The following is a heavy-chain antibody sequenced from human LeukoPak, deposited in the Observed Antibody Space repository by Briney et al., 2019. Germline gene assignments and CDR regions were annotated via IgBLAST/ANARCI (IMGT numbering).Heavy chain of an antibody. CDR1: GFTFSSYA. CDR3: ARDPGYYYYYYMDV. Sequence: GRSLRLSCAASGFTFSSYAMHWVRQAPGKGLEWVANIKQDGSEKYYVDSVKGRFTISRDNAKNSLYLQMNSLRAEDTAVYYCARDPGYYYYYYMDVWGKGTTVTVSS. CDR2: IKQDGSEK. J-gene: IGHJ6*03. V-gene: IGHV3-7*01.